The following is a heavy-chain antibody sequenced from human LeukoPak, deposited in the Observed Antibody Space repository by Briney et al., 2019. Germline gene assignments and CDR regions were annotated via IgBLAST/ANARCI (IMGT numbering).Heavy chain of an antibody. CDR2: IYYSGST. J-gene: IGHJ4*02. V-gene: IGHV4-59*01. CDR3: APDSSGYYYPFDY. Sequence: PSETLSLTCTVSGGSISSYYWSWIRQPPGEGPEWIGYIYYSGSTNYNPSLKRRVTISVDTSKNPFSLKLSSVTAADTAVYSCAPDSSGYYYPFDYWGQGTLVTVSS. CDR1: GGSISSYY. D-gene: IGHD3-22*01.